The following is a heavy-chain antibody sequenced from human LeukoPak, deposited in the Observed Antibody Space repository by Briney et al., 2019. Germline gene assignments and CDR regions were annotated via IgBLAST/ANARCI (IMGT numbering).Heavy chain of an antibody. D-gene: IGHD6-19*01. J-gene: IGHJ5*02. CDR2: ISESGGST. Sequence: GGSPRLSCAASGFTFNSYAMTWVRQAPGKGLEWVSAISESGGSTYYADSVKGRFTISRDNSMNTLYLQMNSVRAEDTAVYYCAKQDASSSAWYHWGQGTLVTVSS. CDR3: AKQDASSSAWYH. V-gene: IGHV3-23*01. CDR1: GFTFNSYA.